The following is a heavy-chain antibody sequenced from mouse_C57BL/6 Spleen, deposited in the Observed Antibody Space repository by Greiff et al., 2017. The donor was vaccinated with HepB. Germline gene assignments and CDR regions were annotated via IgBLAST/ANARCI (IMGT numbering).Heavy chain of an antibody. CDR1: GFTFTDYY. V-gene: IGHV7-3*01. CDR2: IRNKANGYTT. Sequence: VKLMESGGGLVQPGGSLSLSCAASGFTFTDYYMSWVRQPPGKALEWLGFIRNKANGYTTEYSASVKGRFTISRANSQSILYLQMNALRAEDSATYYCARYEGMCYWYFDVWGTGTTVTVSS. CDR3: ARYEGMCYWYFDV. J-gene: IGHJ1*03.